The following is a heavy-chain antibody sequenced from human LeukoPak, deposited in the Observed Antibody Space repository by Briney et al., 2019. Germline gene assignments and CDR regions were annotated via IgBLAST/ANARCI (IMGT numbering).Heavy chain of an antibody. J-gene: IGHJ4*02. Sequence: SETLSLTCTVSGGSISSYFWSWIRQPPGKGLEWIGYIYYSGSTNYNPSLKSRVTKSVDTSKNQFSLKLSSVTAADTAVYYCARVVGRKDGGFDYWGQGTLVTVSS. D-gene: IGHD1-26*01. CDR1: GGSISSYF. V-gene: IGHV4-59*01. CDR2: IYYSGST. CDR3: ARVVGRKDGGFDY.